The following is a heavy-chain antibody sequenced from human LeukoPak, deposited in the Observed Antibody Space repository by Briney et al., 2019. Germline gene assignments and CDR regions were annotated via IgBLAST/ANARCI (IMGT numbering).Heavy chain of an antibody. J-gene: IGHJ4*02. D-gene: IGHD2-2*01. CDR2: ISGSGGST. CDR1: GFTFSSYA. CDR3: ARGCGRASCPYFFDY. Sequence: GGSLRLSCAASGFTFSSYAMSWVRRAPGKGLEWVSSISGSGGSTYYADSVKGRFTISRDNAQNSLFLQMISLRVEDTAIYYCARGCGRASCPYFFDYWGQGALDTVSS. V-gene: IGHV3-23*01.